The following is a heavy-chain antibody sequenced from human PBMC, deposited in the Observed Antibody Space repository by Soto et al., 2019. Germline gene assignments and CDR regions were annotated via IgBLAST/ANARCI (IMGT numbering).Heavy chain of an antibody. CDR1: GFTFDEYA. CDR3: AKVGGAGSYYQAYFHH. V-gene: IGHV3-9*01. J-gene: IGHJ1*01. Sequence: EVQLVESGGGSVQPGRSLRLSCAASGFTFDEYAMQWVLQPPGKGLEWVSSISWNSDTIGYADSVKGRFTISRDNARKSLYLQMNSLRPEDTAFYYCAKVGGAGSYYQAYFHHWGQGTLVTVSS. D-gene: IGHD3-10*01. CDR2: ISWNSDTI.